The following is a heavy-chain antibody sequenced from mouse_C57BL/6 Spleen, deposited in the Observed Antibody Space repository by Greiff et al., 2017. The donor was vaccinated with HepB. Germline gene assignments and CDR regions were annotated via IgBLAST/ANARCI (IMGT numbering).Heavy chain of an antibody. Sequence: VQLQQSGAELVRPGTSVKLSCKASGYTFTSYWMHWVKPRPGQGLEWIGVIDPSDSYTNYNQKFKGKATLTVDTSSSTAYMQLSSLTSEDSAVYYCAGGDYYGSSYWGQGTTLTVSS. CDR3: AGGDYYGSSY. D-gene: IGHD1-1*01. J-gene: IGHJ2*01. CDR2: IDPSDSYT. CDR1: GYTFTSYW. V-gene: IGHV1-59*01.